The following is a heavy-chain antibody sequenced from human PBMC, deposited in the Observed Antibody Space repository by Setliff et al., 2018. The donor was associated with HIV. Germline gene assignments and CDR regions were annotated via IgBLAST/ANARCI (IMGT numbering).Heavy chain of an antibody. CDR1: GFTVSSNY. J-gene: IGHJ1*01. CDR3: ARDSGVAVAGRYFQH. CDR2: LYSGGST. V-gene: IGHV3-53*01. D-gene: IGHD6-19*01. Sequence: PGGSLRLSCAASGFTVSSNYMSWVRQAPGKGLEWVSVLYSGGSTYYADSVKGRFIISSDNSKSTLYLQMNSLRAEDTAVYFCARDSGVAVAGRYFQHWGQGTLVTVSS.